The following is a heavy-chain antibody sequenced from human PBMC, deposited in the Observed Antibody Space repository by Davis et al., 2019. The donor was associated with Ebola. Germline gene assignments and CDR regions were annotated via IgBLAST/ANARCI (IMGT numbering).Heavy chain of an antibody. CDR3: ARDRQIVVVPAARGDPGFDS. D-gene: IGHD2-2*01. V-gene: IGHV1-69*06. J-gene: IGHJ5*01. CDR1: GYSFTSYW. CDR2: LIPIFGTT. Sequence: GGSLRLSCKGSGYSFTSYWIGWVRQAPGQGLEWMGELIPIFGTTKYAQKFQGRVTFTADKSTSTAYMELSSLRSEDTAVYYCARDRQIVVVPAARGDPGFDSWGQGTLVTVSS.